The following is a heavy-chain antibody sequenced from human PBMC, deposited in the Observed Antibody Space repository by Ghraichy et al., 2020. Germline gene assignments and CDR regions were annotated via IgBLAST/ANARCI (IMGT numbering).Heavy chain of an antibody. CDR3: AKDIQGSTLSSAFDI. D-gene: IGHD2-2*01. CDR2: ISWHSGFI. Sequence: GGSLRLSCAASGFTFDDYAMHWVRQAPGKGLEWVSGISWHSGFIGYADSVKGRFTISRDNAKMSLNLQMNSLRAEDTALYYCAKDIQGSTLSSAFDIWGQGKMVTVSS. V-gene: IGHV3-9*01. J-gene: IGHJ3*02. CDR1: GFTFDDYA.